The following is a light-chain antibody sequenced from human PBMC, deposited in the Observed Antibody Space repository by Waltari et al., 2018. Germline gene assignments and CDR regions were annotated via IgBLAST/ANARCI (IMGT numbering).Light chain of an antibody. CDR1: QSIDAW. V-gene: IGKV1-5*03. J-gene: IGKJ4*01. Sequence: SVGDRVTITCRASQSIDAWLAWYQQKPGKAPKLLIYQASNVESGVPPRFSASRSGTEFTLTISSLQPDDFATYYCQWQNGPFGGGTKVEIK. CDR3: QWQNGP. CDR2: QAS.